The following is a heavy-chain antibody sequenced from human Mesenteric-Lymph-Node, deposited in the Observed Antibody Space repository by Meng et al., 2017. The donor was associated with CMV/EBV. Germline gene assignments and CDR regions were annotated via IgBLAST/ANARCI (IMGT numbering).Heavy chain of an antibody. CDR3: ARRRSGRGDYGLPGDHFGC. Sequence: SETLSLTCSVSGYSISNGYYWGWIRQLPGKGLEWIGSVYQSGTTYHNPSLKSRVTMSIDTSKNQFSLRLSSVTAADTAVYYCARRRSGRGDYGLPGDHFGCWSQGALVTVSS. CDR1: GYSISNGYY. V-gene: IGHV4-38-2*02. CDR2: VYQSGTT. J-gene: IGHJ4*02. D-gene: IGHD4-17*01.